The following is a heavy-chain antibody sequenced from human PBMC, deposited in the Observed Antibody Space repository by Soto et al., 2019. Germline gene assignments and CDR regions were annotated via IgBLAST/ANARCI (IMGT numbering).Heavy chain of an antibody. CDR3: ARDQNGSGNYYTRYFDY. D-gene: IGHD3-10*01. CDR1: GGSVSSGSYY. J-gene: IGHJ4*02. Sequence: SETLSLTCTVSGGSVSSGSYYWSWIRQPPGKGLEWIGYIYYSGSTKYNPSLKSRVTISVDKSKNQFSLNLSSVTAADTAVYYCARDQNGSGNYYTRYFDYWGQGTLVTVSS. CDR2: IYYSGST. V-gene: IGHV4-61*01.